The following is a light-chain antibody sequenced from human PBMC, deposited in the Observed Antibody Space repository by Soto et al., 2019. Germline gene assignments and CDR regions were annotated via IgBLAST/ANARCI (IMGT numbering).Light chain of an antibody. Sequence: SALTQPISVSGSPGQSITISCTGKSNDIGTYDYVFWYLQHPGKAPRLLIHGVHNRSPGISGRFSASKSGLTASLTISGLQAEDEADYYCTAFSANRVYLFGPGTKVTVL. CDR2: GVH. J-gene: IGLJ1*01. CDR3: TAFSANRVYL. CDR1: SNDIGTYDY. V-gene: IGLV2-14*01.